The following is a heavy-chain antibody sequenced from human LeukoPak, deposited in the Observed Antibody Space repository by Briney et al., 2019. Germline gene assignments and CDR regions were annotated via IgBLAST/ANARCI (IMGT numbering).Heavy chain of an antibody. CDR3: ARDFGGYFDY. Sequence: PGGSLRLSCAASEFTFSNYGMHWVRQAPGKGLEWVAVISYDGSNKYYADSVKGRFTISRDNSKNTLYLQMNSLRAEDTAVYYCARDFGGYFDYWGQGTLVTVSS. J-gene: IGHJ4*02. V-gene: IGHV3-30*03. D-gene: IGHD3-10*01. CDR1: EFTFSNYG. CDR2: ISYDGSNK.